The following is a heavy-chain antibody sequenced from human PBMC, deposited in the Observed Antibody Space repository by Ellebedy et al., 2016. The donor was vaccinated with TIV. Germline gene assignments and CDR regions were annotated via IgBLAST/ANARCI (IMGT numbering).Heavy chain of an antibody. V-gene: IGHV3-7*01. Sequence: GGPLRLSCEASGFTFSNYWMTWVRQAPGKGLEWVANIKQDGSEKYYVDSVMGRFSISRDNTKNSLYLQMNSLTDEDTAVYYCARDQWLGRAYYFDSWGQGTLVTVSS. CDR2: IKQDGSEK. CDR3: ARDQWLGRAYYFDS. CDR1: GFTFSNYW. J-gene: IGHJ4*02. D-gene: IGHD6-19*01.